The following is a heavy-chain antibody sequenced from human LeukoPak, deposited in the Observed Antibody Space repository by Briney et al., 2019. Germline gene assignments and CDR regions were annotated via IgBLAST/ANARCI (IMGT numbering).Heavy chain of an antibody. CDR1: GFTFSSYA. J-gene: IGHJ4*02. D-gene: IGHD5-12*01. CDR2: ISYDGSNK. V-gene: IGHV3-30*04. Sequence: GRSLRLSCAASGFTFSSYAMHWVRQDPGKGLEWVAVISYDGSNKYYADSVKGRFTISRDNSKNTLYLQMNSLRAEDTAVYYCAKDRGHWVATTDYWGQGTLVTVSS. CDR3: AKDRGHWVATTDY.